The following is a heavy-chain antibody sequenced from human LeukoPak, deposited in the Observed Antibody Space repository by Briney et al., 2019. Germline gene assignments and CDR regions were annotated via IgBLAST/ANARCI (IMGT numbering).Heavy chain of an antibody. CDR3: ARAGSLRTPYDY. J-gene: IGHJ4*02. CDR2: ISSSSSYI. V-gene: IGHV3-21*01. D-gene: IGHD2-15*01. CDR1: GFTFSSYA. Sequence: GGSLRLSCAASGFTFSSYAMSWVRQAPGKGLEWVSSISSSSSYIYYADSVKGRFTISRDNAKNSLYLQMNSLRAEDTAVYYCARAGSLRTPYDYWGQGTLVTVSS.